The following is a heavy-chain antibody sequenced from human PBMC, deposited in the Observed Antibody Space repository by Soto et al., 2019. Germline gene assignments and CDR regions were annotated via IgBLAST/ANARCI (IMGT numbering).Heavy chain of an antibody. D-gene: IGHD5-12*01. CDR3: AHSDGGYEIISFDF. CDR2: IYWNDDK. Sequence: QITLKESGPTLVKPTQTLTLTCTFSGFSFSTAGVAVGWIRQPPGGALEWLALIYWNDDKRFSPSLKTRLTITGDTSKNQVVLSLTNMDPGDTATYFCAHSDGGYEIISFDFWGQGTPVTVSS. CDR1: GFSFSTAGVA. J-gene: IGHJ4*02. V-gene: IGHV2-5*01.